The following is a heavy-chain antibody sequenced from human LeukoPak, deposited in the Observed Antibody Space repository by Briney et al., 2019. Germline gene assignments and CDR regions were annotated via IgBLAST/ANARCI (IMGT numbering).Heavy chain of an antibody. CDR2: IYYSGST. CDR3: ARGSYYYGSGSRPYFDY. J-gene: IGHJ4*02. V-gene: IGHV4-39*07. CDR1: GGSISSNNYY. Sequence: SETLSLTCTVSGGSISSNNYYWGWIRQPPGKRLEWIGSIYYSGSTDYNPSLKSRVTISVDTSKNQFSLKLSSVTAADTAVYYCARGSYYYGSGSRPYFDYWGQGTLVTVSS. D-gene: IGHD3-10*01.